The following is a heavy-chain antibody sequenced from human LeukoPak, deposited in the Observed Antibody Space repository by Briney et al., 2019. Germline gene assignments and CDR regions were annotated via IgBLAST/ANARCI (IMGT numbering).Heavy chain of an antibody. Sequence: GRSLRLSCAASGFTFGSSAMSWVRQAPGKGPEWGSTFSRRGPDTYYADSVKGRFTIFRDNSKNTLYLQMNSLRAEDTAVYYCAKGSRGSWYYFDYWGQGTLVTVSS. D-gene: IGHD6-13*01. V-gene: IGHV3-23*01. CDR3: AKGSRGSWYYFDY. CDR2: FSRRGPDT. CDR1: GFTFGSSA. J-gene: IGHJ4*02.